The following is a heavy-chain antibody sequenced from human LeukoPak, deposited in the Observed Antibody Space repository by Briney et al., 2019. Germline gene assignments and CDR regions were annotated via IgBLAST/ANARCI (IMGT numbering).Heavy chain of an antibody. V-gene: IGHV3-7*03. CDR2: IKQDGSEK. J-gene: IGHJ4*02. CDR3: GRVSESLVNGGVSWSFDN. Sequence: GGSLRLSCAASGFNFNTFWMNWVRLTPGKGLEWVANIKQDGSEKYYVDSVKGRFTISRDNAKNSPYLQMNSLRAEDTAVYYCGRVSESLVNGGVSWSFDNWGQGTLVTVSS. D-gene: IGHD2-15*01. CDR1: GFNFNTFW.